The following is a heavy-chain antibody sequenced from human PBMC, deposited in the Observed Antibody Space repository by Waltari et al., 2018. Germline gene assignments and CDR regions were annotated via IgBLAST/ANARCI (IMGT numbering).Heavy chain of an antibody. CDR3: ASDYYDSSGYN. CDR2: IYPDDSDT. D-gene: IGHD3-22*01. Sequence: EVQLVQSGAEVNKPGESLKISCKGSGYSFTSSWIAWGRQMPGKGREWMGIIYPDDSDTRYSPSFQGQVTISADKSISTAYLQWSSLKASDTAMYYCASDYYDSSGYNWGQGTLVTVSS. CDR1: GYSFTSSW. V-gene: IGHV5-51*01. J-gene: IGHJ4*02.